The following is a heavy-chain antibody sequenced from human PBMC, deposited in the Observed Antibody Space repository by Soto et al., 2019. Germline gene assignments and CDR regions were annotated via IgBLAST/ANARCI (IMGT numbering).Heavy chain of an antibody. J-gene: IGHJ6*02. V-gene: IGHV3-23*01. CDR3: AKALQYSSSRDYFYYGMDV. CDR1: GFKFSNYS. Sequence: GSHRLYCAASGFKFSNYSMSWVRQTPGKGLEWVSGMNSGGRSYYADSVKGRFTISRDTSKNMLYLQMNSLRADDTAVFYCAKALQYSSSRDYFYYGMDVWGQGTTVTVSS. CDR2: MNSGGRS. D-gene: IGHD6-6*01.